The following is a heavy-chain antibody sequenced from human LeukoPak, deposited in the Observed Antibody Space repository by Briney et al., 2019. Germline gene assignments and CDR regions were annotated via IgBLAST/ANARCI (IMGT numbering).Heavy chain of an antibody. CDR2: IWYDGSNK. Sequence: GGSLRLSCAASGFTFSSYGMHWVRQAPGKGLEWVAVIWYDGSNKYYADSVKGRFTISSDNSKNTLYLQMNSLRAEDTAVYYCAKDLYYGSGSYSYYYYMDVWGKGTTVTVSS. CDR1: GFTFSSYG. V-gene: IGHV3-33*06. CDR3: AKDLYYGSGSYSYYYYMDV. J-gene: IGHJ6*03. D-gene: IGHD3-10*01.